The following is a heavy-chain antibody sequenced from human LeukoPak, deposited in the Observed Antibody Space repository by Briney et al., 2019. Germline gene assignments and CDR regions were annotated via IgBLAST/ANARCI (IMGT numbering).Heavy chain of an antibody. D-gene: IGHD1/OR15-1a*01. CDR1: GFTFSRYW. J-gene: IGHJ4*02. CDR2: ISYDGSDK. Sequence: PGGSLRLSCAASGFTFSRYWMNWVRQAPGKGLEWVAVISYDGSDKYSAGSVKGRSTISRDNDKNTLYLQMNSLRAEDTAVYYCARGRTGTFDYWGQGTLVTVSS. V-gene: IGHV3-30*03. CDR3: ARGRTGTFDY.